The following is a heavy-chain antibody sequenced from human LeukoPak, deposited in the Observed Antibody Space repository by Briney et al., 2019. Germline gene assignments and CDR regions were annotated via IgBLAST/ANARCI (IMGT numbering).Heavy chain of an antibody. V-gene: IGHV3-23*01. Sequence: GGSLRLSCAASGFTFSNFAMSWVRQAPGKGLEWVSTISGSGGSTYHADSVKGRFTISRDNSKNTLYLQMNSLRVEDTAVYYCARDPRTVRIWGQGTLVTVSS. CDR1: GFTFSNFA. CDR2: ISGSGGST. J-gene: IGHJ4*02. CDR3: ARDPRTVRI. D-gene: IGHD1-1*01.